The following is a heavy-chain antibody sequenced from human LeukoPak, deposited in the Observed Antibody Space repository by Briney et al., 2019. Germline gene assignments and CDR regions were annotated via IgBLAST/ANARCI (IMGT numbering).Heavy chain of an antibody. J-gene: IGHJ4*02. CDR3: AKLREWELPDLFDY. CDR1: GFTFSSSW. Sequence: GGSLRLSCADSGFTFSSSWMTWVRQAPGKGLEWVSGISGSGGSRFYTDSVKGRFTISRDNSKNTLYLQMNSLRAEDTAVYYCAKLREWELPDLFDYWGQGTLVTVSS. V-gene: IGHV3-23*01. D-gene: IGHD1-26*01. CDR2: ISGSGGSR.